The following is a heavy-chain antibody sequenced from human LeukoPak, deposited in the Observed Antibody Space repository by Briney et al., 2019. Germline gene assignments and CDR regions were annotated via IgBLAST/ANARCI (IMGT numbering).Heavy chain of an antibody. J-gene: IGHJ4*02. CDR2: IYYSGST. CDR3: ARDSWSGSYHDY. D-gene: IGHD1-26*01. Sequence: PSETLSLNCTVSGGFISSSSYYRGWIRQPPGKGLEWIGSIYYSGSTNYNPSLKSRVTISVDTSKNQFSLKLSSVTAADTAVYYCARDSWSGSYHDYWGQGTLVTVSS. V-gene: IGHV4-39*07. CDR1: GGFISSSSYY.